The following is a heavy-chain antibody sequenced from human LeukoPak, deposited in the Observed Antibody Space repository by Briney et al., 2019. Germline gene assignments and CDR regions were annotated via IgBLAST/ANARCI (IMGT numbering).Heavy chain of an antibody. CDR2: MNPNSGNT. V-gene: IGHV1-8*01. CDR1: GYTFTSYD. J-gene: IGHJ6*02. Sequence: ASVKVSCKASGYTFTSYDINWVRQATGQGLEWMGWMNPNSGNTGYAQKFQGRVTMTRNTSISTAYMELSSLRSEDTAVYYCARDGSGYYFYYYYYGMDVWGQGTTVTVFS. D-gene: IGHD3-22*01. CDR3: ARDGSGYYFYYYYYGMDV.